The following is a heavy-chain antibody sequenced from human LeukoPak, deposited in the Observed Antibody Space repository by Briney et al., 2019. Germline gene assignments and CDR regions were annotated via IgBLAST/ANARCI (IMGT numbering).Heavy chain of an antibody. D-gene: IGHD6-13*01. CDR2: INWNGGST. CDR1: GFTFDDYG. J-gene: IGHJ3*02. Sequence: GGSLRLSCAASGFTFDDYGMSWVRQPPGKGLEWVSGINWNGGSTGYADSVKGRFTISRDNAKNSLYLQMNTLRAEDTAVYYCARVRIAAAVRRLDAFDIWGQGTMVTVSS. CDR3: ARVRIAAAVRRLDAFDI. V-gene: IGHV3-20*04.